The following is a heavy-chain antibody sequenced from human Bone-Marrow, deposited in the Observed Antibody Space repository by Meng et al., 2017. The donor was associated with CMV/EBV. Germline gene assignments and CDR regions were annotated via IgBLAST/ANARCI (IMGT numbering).Heavy chain of an antibody. Sequence: GESLKISCAASGFTFSNYWMTWVRQAPGKGLEWVANINQDGSEKYYVDSVKGRFTFSRDNAKNSLYLQMNSLRAEDAAVYYCAGDVDYGGNRAMGAFDIWGQGTMVTVSS. J-gene: IGHJ3*02. V-gene: IGHV3-7*01. CDR1: GFTFSNYW. CDR3: AGDVDYGGNRAMGAFDI. D-gene: IGHD4-23*01. CDR2: INQDGSEK.